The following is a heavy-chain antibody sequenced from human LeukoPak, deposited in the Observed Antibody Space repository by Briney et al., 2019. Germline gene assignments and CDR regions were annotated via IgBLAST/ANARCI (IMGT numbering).Heavy chain of an antibody. CDR3: ARPGGINGPGNWFDP. Sequence: SETLSLTCTVSGGSISSSSYYWGWIRQPPGKGLEWIGSIYYSGSTHYNPSLKSRVPISVDTSKNQFSLKLSSVTAADTAVYYCARPGGINGPGNWFDPWGQGTLVTVSS. CDR1: GGSISSSSYY. CDR2: IYYSGST. V-gene: IGHV4-39*01. J-gene: IGHJ5*02. D-gene: IGHD3-16*01.